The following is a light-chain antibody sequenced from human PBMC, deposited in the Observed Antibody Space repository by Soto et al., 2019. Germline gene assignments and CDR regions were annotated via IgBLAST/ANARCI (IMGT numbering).Light chain of an antibody. CDR1: QIISNY. CDR3: QQSYNTPLA. CDR2: GAS. J-gene: IGKJ5*01. Sequence: DIQLTQSPSSLSASVGDRVTITCRSSQIISNYLNWYQQKPGKAPKLLIYGASSLQTGVPSRFSGSGSGTDFTLTITVLQPGDFATYYCQQSYNTPLAFGQGTRLEIK. V-gene: IGKV1-39*01.